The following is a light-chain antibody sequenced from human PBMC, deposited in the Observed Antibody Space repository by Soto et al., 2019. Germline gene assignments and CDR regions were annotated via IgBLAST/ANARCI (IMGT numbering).Light chain of an antibody. CDR2: WAS. CDR1: QSLLYSSNNKNY. J-gene: IGKJ3*01. V-gene: IGKV4-1*01. CDR3: QQYYNSPFT. Sequence: DIVLTQSPDSLAVSLGERATINCKSSQSLLYSSNNKNYLAWYQQIAGQPPKLLIYWASTRESGVPDRFSGSGSGTDFTLTISSLQAEDVAVYYCQQYYNSPFTFGPGTKVDIK.